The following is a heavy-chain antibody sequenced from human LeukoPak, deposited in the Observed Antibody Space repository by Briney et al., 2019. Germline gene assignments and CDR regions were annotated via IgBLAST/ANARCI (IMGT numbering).Heavy chain of an antibody. Sequence: SETLCLTCTVTGGSISSFYWSWIRQPLGKGLEWIGYIYYSGSTNYNPSLKSRVTISVDTSKNQFSLKLSSVTAADTAVYYCARHYYDYVWGSYRYSYYFDYWGQGTLVTVSS. D-gene: IGHD3-16*02. J-gene: IGHJ4*02. CDR2: IYYSGST. CDR1: GGSISSFY. CDR3: ARHYYDYVWGSYRYSYYFDY. V-gene: IGHV4-59*08.